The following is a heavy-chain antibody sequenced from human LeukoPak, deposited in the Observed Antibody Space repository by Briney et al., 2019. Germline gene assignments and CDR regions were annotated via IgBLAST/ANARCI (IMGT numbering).Heavy chain of an antibody. Sequence: GRSLRLSCAASGFTFDDYAMHWVRQAPGKGLEWVSGISWNSGSIGYADSVKGRFTISRDSAKNSLYLQMNSLRAEDTALYYCAKALTPGYSSSWYGEYFQHWGQGTLVTVSS. CDR3: AKALTPGYSSSWYGEYFQH. D-gene: IGHD6-13*01. J-gene: IGHJ1*01. CDR2: ISWNSGSI. CDR1: GFTFDDYA. V-gene: IGHV3-9*01.